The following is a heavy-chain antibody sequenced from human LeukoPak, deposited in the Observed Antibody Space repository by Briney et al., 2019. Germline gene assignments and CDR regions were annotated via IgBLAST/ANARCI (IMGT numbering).Heavy chain of an antibody. CDR3: ATQYCSSTSRYAWPTYYFDY. CDR2: ISGSGVTT. V-gene: IGHV3-23*01. Sequence: PGGSLRLSCAASGFTFSGFAMSWVRQAPGKGLEWVSAISGSGVTTYYADSVKGRFTISRDNSKNTLYLQMNSLRGEDTAVYYCATQYCSSTSRYAWPTYYFDYWGQGTLVTVSS. D-gene: IGHD2-2*01. CDR1: GFTFSGFA. J-gene: IGHJ4*02.